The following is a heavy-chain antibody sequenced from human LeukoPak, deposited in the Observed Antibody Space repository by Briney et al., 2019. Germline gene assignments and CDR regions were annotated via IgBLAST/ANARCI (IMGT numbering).Heavy chain of an antibody. J-gene: IGHJ4*02. CDR1: GYIFNDHY. CDR2: LNPSNDVT. D-gene: IGHD4-17*01. Sequence: ASVKVSCTASGYIFNDHYIHWVRQAPGQGLEEMGWLNPSNDVTNYVQKFQGSVAMTRDTSISTAYMELTRLRPDDTAMYYCARGMVTTSGPFDYWGQGTLVTVSS. CDR3: ARGMVTTSGPFDY. V-gene: IGHV1-2*04.